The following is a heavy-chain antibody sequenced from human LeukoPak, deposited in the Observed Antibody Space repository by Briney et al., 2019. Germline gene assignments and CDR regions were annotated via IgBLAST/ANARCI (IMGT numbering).Heavy chain of an antibody. CDR3: ARLGVRDPYYYDSSGYYYYYFDY. J-gene: IGHJ4*02. V-gene: IGHV4-59*08. CDR2: IYYSGST. Sequence: SETLSLTCTVSGGSISSYYWSWIRQLPGKGLEWIGYIYYSGSTNYNPSLKSRVTISVDTSKNQFSLKLSSVTAADTAVYYCARLGVRDPYYYDSSGYYYYYFDYWGQGTLVTVSS. CDR1: GGSISSYY. D-gene: IGHD3-22*01.